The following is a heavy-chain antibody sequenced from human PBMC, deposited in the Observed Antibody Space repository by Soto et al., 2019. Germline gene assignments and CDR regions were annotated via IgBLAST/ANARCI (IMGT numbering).Heavy chain of an antibody. CDR3: ARRCSGGACYPFYGMYV. CDR2: IDPSDSYI. CDR1: GSSFTNYW. D-gene: IGHD2-15*01. J-gene: IGHJ6*02. V-gene: IGHV5-10-1*01. Sequence: GESPKISCKGSGSSFTNYWISWVRQMPGTGLEWMGRIDPSDSYINYSPSFQGHVTISADRSITTVYLQWSSLKASDTAMYFCARRCSGGACYPFYGMYVWGQGTTVTVSS.